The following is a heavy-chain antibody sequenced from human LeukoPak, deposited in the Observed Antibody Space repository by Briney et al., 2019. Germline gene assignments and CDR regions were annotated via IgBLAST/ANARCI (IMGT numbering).Heavy chain of an antibody. CDR1: GFTFSSYS. J-gene: IGHJ4*02. Sequence: PGGSLRLSCAASGFTFSSYSMNWVRQAPGKGLEWVSSISSRSSYIYYADSVKGRFTISRDNAKNSLYLQMNSLRVEDTAVYYCARGYSTNGEYYVDYWGQGTLVTVSS. D-gene: IGHD2-8*01. V-gene: IGHV3-21*01. CDR2: ISSRSSYI. CDR3: ARGYSTNGEYYVDY.